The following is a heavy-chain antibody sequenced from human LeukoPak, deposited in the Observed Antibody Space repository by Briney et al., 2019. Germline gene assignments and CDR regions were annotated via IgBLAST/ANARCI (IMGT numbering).Heavy chain of an antibody. J-gene: IGHJ4*02. V-gene: IGHV4-34*01. D-gene: IGHD7-27*01. CDR1: GGSFSGYY. CDR2: INHSGST. Sequence: PSETLSLTCAVYGGSFSGYYWRWIRQPPGKGLEWIGEINHSGSTNYNPSFKSRVTISVDTSKNQFSLKLSSVTAADTAVYYCARGTSYWGQGRSFDYWGQGTLVTVSS. CDR3: ARGTSYWGQGRSFDY.